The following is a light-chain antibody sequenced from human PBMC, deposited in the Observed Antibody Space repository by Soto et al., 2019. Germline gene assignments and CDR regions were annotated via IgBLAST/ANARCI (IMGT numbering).Light chain of an antibody. Sequence: QSALTQPASVSGSPGQSITISCTGTSSDIGSNNYVSWFQQRPGKAPTLIIYEVSNRPSGVSNHFSGSKSGNTASLTISGLLPEDEAEYYCSSYTTTTRPFGGGTKLTVL. CDR1: SSDIGSNNY. V-gene: IGLV2-14*01. J-gene: IGLJ3*02. CDR3: SSYTTTTRP. CDR2: EVS.